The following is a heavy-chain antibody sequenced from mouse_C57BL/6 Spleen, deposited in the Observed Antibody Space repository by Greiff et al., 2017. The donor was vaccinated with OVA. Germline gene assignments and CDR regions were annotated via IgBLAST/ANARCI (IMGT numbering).Heavy chain of an antibody. J-gene: IGHJ2*01. D-gene: IGHD2-12*01. CDR3: TRGGYYKGLDY. CDR1: GYTFTDYE. Sequence: QVQLQQSGAELVRPGASVTLSCKASGYTFTDYEMHWVKQTPVHGLEWIGAIDPETGGTAYNQKFKGKAILTADKSSSTAYMELRSLTSEDSAVYYCTRGGYYKGLDYWGQGTTLTVSS. V-gene: IGHV1-15*01. CDR2: IDPETGGT.